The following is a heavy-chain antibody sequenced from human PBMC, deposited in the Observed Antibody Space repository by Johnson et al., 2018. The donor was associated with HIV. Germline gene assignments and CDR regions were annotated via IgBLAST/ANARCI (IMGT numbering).Heavy chain of an antibody. V-gene: IGHV3-30*02. D-gene: IGHD2-21*01. CDR1: GFTVSSYG. Sequence: QVQLVESGGGLIQPGGSLRLSCAASGFTVSSYGMHWVRQAPGKGLEWVAFIRYDGSNKYYTDSVKGRFTISRDNSKNTLYLQMNSLRAEDTAVYYCAKGDPVEGDVDDAFDIWGQGTMVTVSS. J-gene: IGHJ3*02. CDR2: IRYDGSNK. CDR3: AKGDPVEGDVDDAFDI.